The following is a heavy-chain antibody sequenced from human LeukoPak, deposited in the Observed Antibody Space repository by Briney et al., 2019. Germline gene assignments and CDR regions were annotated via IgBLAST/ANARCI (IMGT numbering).Heavy chain of an antibody. Sequence: GGSLRLSCVVSGFTFSNYAMGWVCQAPGQGLDWVSAISDSGVTAYYADSVKGRFTTSRDNSKSTLYLQMNSLRAEDTAVYYCANLNAPYWGNLDYWGQGTLVTVSS. V-gene: IGHV3-23*01. CDR2: ISDSGVTA. CDR3: ANLNAPYWGNLDY. CDR1: GFTFSNYA. J-gene: IGHJ4*02. D-gene: IGHD3-16*01.